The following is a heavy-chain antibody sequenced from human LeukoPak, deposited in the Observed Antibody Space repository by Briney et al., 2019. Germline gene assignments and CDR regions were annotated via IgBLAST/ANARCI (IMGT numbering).Heavy chain of an antibody. D-gene: IGHD2-21*01. V-gene: IGHV3-53*01. CDR3: AKDFRIGYSAHFDY. Sequence: TGGSLRLSCAASGFTVSSNYMSWVRQAPGKGLEWVSVIYSGGSTYYADSVRGRFTISRDNSKNTLYLQMNSLGAEDTAVYYCAKDFRIGYSAHFDYWGQGTLVTVSS. CDR2: IYSGGST. J-gene: IGHJ4*02. CDR1: GFTVSSNY.